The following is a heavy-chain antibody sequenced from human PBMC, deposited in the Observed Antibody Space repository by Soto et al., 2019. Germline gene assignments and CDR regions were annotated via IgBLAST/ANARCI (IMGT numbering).Heavy chain of an antibody. D-gene: IGHD6-13*01. V-gene: IGHV1-18*01. J-gene: IGHJ4*02. CDR3: ARVPFSSSWYGVDY. CDR1: GYTFTSFG. Sequence: QVQLVQSGTEVKKPGASVKVSCKASGYTFTSFGIGWVRQAPGQGLEWMGWINVYNGNTYYVQKLQGRVTMTTDTSTSPTYMGLRSLRSDDTAVYYCARVPFSSSWYGVDYWGQGTLITVPS. CDR2: INVYNGNT.